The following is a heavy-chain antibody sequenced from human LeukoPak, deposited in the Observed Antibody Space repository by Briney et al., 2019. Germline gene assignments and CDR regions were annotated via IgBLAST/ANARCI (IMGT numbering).Heavy chain of an antibody. Sequence: ASVKVSCKASGYTFAIYGISWVRQAPGQGLEWMGWVSAYNGHTSYAQKFQGRVTMTTDTSTSTAYMELRSLRSDDTAVYYCARERNYCDSTDPKYYFDYWGQGTLVTVSS. V-gene: IGHV1-18*01. CDR3: ARERNYCDSTDPKYYFDY. J-gene: IGHJ4*02. CDR2: VSAYNGHT. CDR1: GYTFAIYG. D-gene: IGHD3-22*01.